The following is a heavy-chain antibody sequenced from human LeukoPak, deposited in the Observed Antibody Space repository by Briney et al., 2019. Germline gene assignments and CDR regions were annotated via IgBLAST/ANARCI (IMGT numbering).Heavy chain of an antibody. D-gene: IGHD1-1*01. CDR2: VDHTGST. CDR1: GGSFNDYY. CDR3: ARGRVSSSTWYSTYYYYFYMDV. V-gene: IGHV4-59*01. J-gene: IGHJ6*03. Sequence: SETLSLTCAVYGGSFNDYYWSWIRQPPGKGLEWIGYVDHTGSTNFNPSLNGRVSISRDTTKNLFSLRLRSVTAADTAVYFCARGRVSSSTWYSTYYYYFYMDVWGKGTTVTVSS.